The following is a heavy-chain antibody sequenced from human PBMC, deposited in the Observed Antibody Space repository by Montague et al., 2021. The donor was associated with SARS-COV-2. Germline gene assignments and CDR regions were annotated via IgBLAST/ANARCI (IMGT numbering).Heavy chain of an antibody. Sequence: SLRLSCAASGFTFSSYAMHWVRQAPGKGLEWVAVISYDGSNKYYADPVKGRFTISRDNSKNTLYLQMNSLRAEDTAVYYCVGQLLFHYYGMDVWGQGTTVTVSS. CDR1: GFTFSSYA. CDR3: VGQLLFHYYGMDV. D-gene: IGHD2-2*01. CDR2: ISYDGSNK. J-gene: IGHJ6*02. V-gene: IGHV3-30*04.